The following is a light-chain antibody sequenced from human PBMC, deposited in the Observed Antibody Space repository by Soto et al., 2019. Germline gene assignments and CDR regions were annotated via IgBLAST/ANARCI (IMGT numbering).Light chain of an antibody. Sequence: EIVLTQSPGTLSLSPGERATLSCRASQSVTNSDLAWYQQKPGQAPRLRIYDASSSANGIPDRFSGSVSGTDLNLNIIRLEPEDFEVYYGQQYGSSPPTFGGVTKVEIK. V-gene: IGKV3-20*01. J-gene: IGKJ4*01. CDR2: DAS. CDR1: QSVTNSD. CDR3: QQYGSSPPT.